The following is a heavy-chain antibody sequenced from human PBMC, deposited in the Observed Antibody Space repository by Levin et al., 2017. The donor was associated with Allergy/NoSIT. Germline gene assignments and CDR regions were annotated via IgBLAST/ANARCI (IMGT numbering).Heavy chain of an antibody. Sequence: GGSLRLSCAASGFTFSSYSMSWVRQAPGKGLEWVSPINSNGGSTYYADSVKGRFTISRDNSKNTLYLQMNSLRAEDTAVYYCAKQGASGYYDYWGQGTLVTVSS. CDR3: AKQGASGYYDY. V-gene: IGHV3-23*01. CDR1: GFTFSSYS. D-gene: IGHD1-26*01. CDR2: INSNGGST. J-gene: IGHJ4*02.